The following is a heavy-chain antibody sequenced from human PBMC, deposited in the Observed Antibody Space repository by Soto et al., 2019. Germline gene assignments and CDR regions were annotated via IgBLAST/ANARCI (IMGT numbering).Heavy chain of an antibody. CDR3: ALFFPKGYRNTTLTSGLGTCAQGTFVSLNS. Sequence: ISFGAAPRTRGVGVGWIRQPPGKALEWLGLIYWDDDKRYSPSLKSRLTITKDTSRNQVVHTMTNRDPVDTATYYCALFFPKGYRNTTLTSGLGTCAQGTFVSLNS. J-gene: IGHJ5*01. CDR2: IYWDDDK. D-gene: IGHD3-9*01. V-gene: IGHV2-5*02. CDR1: GAAPRTRGVG.